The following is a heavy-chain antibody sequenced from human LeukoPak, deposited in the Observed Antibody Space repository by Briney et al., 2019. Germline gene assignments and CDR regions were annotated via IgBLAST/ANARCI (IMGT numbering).Heavy chain of an antibody. CDR1: GGSISSGDYY. D-gene: IGHD6-13*01. Sequence: SQTLSLTCTVSGGSISSGDYYWRWIRQPPGKGLEWIGYIYYSGSTYYNPSLKSRVTISVDTSKNQFSLKLSSVTAADTAVYYCTGGYSSRKDAFDIWGQGTMVTVSS. CDR2: IYYSGST. J-gene: IGHJ3*02. V-gene: IGHV4-30-4*03. CDR3: TGGYSSRKDAFDI.